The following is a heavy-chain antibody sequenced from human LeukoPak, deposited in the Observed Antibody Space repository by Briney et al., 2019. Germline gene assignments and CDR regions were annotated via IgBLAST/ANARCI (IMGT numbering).Heavy chain of an antibody. CDR3: AKRQGPNSGSYDYFDP. D-gene: IGHD1-26*01. CDR2: IHSSGYT. J-gene: IGHJ5*02. CDR1: GGSISSFY. V-gene: IGHV4-4*09. Sequence: ASETLSLTCTVSGGSISSFYWTWIRQPPGQGLEWIAYIHSSGYTNYNPSLKSRVTISVDTSKNQFSLKVNSVTAADTAVYYCAKRQGPNSGSYDYFDPWGQGTLVTVSS.